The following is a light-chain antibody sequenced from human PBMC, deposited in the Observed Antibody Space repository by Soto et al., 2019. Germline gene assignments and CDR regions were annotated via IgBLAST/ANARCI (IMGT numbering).Light chain of an antibody. CDR3: HQYGGSPQT. V-gene: IGKV3-20*01. CDR2: GAS. Sequence: EIVLTQSPGTLSLSPGERATLSCRASQSVSNYLAWYQRKPGQAPRLLIYGASSRATGIPDRFSGSGSGTDFTLNISRLEPEDFAVYYCHQYGGSPQTFGQATKVEIK. CDR1: QSVSNY. J-gene: IGKJ1*01.